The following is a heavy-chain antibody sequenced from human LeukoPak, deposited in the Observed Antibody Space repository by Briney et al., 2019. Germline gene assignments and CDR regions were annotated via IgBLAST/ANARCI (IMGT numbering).Heavy chain of an antibody. D-gene: IGHD3-10*01. CDR2: IYYSGTT. CDR1: GASISSHY. Sequence: SETLSLTCIVSGASISSHYWSWIRQPPGKGLEWIGYIYYSGTTDYNPSLKSRVTISVDTSKNQFSLNLSSVTAADTAVYYCARRATGSYYKEGHYYYYGIDVWGQGTTVTVSS. V-gene: IGHV4-59*08. J-gene: IGHJ6*02. CDR3: ARRATGSYYKEGHYYYYGIDV.